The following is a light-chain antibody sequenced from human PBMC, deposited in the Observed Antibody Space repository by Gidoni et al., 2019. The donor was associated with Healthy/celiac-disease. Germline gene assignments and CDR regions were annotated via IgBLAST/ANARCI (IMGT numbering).Light chain of an antibody. CDR1: QSISSW. V-gene: IGKV1-5*03. CDR3: QQSGA. J-gene: IGKJ1*01. CDR2: KAS. Sequence: DIQMTQSPSTLSASVGDRVTITCRASQSISSWLAWYQQKPGKAPKLLIYKASFLESGVPSRFSGSGSGTEFTLTISSLQPDDFATYCCQQSGAFGQGTKVEIK.